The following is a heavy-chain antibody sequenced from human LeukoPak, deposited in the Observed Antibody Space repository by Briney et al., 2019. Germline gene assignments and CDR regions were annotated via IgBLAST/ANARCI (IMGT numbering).Heavy chain of an antibody. CDR2: INTSNGNT. CDR3: ARGLRFIAAAGTNNWFDP. Sequence: ASVKVSCRTSGYTFTHYGISWARQVPGQRPEWLGWINTSNGNTNYAPKVQGRVTMTTDTSTSTVYMELRSLRSDDTAVYYCARGLRFIAAAGTNNWFDPWGQGTLVTVSS. CDR1: GYTFTHYG. D-gene: IGHD6-13*01. J-gene: IGHJ5*02. V-gene: IGHV1-18*01.